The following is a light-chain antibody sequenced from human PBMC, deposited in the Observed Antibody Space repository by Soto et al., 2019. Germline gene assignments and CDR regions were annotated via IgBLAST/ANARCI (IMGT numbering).Light chain of an antibody. V-gene: IGLV2-14*01. CDR3: SSYTSSSTLVV. Sequence: QSVLTQHASVSGSPGQSITISCTGTSSDVGGYNYVSWYQPHPGKAPKLMIYDVSNRPSGVSNRFSGYKSGKTAYLTISGLQAEDEADYYCSSYTSSSTLVVFGGGNKLTVL. J-gene: IGLJ2*01. CDR1: SSDVGGYNY. CDR2: DVS.